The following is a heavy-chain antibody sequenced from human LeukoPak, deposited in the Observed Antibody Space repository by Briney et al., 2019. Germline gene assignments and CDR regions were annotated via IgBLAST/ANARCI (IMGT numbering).Heavy chain of an antibody. V-gene: IGHV3-23*01. CDR1: GFTFSSYG. J-gene: IGHJ4*02. Sequence: GGSLRLSCAASGFTFSSYGMSWVRQAPGKGLEWVSAISGSGGSTYYADSVKGRFTISRDNSKNTLYLQMNSLRAEDTAVYYCAKDRAHSGSYSGSDYWGQGTLVTVSS. D-gene: IGHD1-26*01. CDR3: AKDRAHSGSYSGSDY. CDR2: ISGSGGST.